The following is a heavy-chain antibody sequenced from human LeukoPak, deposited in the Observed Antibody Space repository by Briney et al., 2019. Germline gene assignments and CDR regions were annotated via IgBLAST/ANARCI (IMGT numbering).Heavy chain of an antibody. CDR1: GYSFTSYG. CDR3: AREYYYGSGSNMDV. CDR2: ISTYNGNT. Sequence: ASVKVSCKTSGYSFTSYGVSWVRQAPGQGLEWMGWISTYNGNTNYAQNLQGRVTMTTDTCTSTAYMELRSLRSDDTAVYYCAREYYYGSGSNMDVWGKGTTVTISS. V-gene: IGHV1-18*01. J-gene: IGHJ6*03. D-gene: IGHD3-10*01.